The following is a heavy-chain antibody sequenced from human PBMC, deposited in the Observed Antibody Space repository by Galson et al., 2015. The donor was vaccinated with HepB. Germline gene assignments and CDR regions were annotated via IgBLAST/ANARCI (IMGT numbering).Heavy chain of an antibody. D-gene: IGHD2-15*01. J-gene: IGHJ4*02. CDR3: ARERTYCSGGSCDFAFDY. V-gene: IGHV4-59*01. Sequence: ETLSLTCTVSGGFISTYYWGWIRQPPGKTLEWIGYVHYTGTTNYSPTFKSRVTVSLDMSKNQFFLKLNSVTAADTAVYYCARERTYCSGGSCDFAFDYWGPGMLVTVSS. CDR2: VHYTGTT. CDR1: GGFISTYY.